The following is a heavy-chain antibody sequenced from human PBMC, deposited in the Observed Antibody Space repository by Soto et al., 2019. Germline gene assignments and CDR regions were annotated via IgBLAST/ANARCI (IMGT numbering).Heavy chain of an antibody. V-gene: IGHV3-23*01. CDR3: AKCLQIHWNYDAYHI. Sequence: GGSLRLSFSASGFMLSTHSMSWVRQAPGKGLEWVSHITGSGGVTYYADSVKGRFTISRDTSSNTLYLQMNSLRAEDTALYYCAKCLQIHWNYDAYHIWGQGTMVTVSS. CDR1: GFMLSTHS. CDR2: ITGSGGVT. J-gene: IGHJ3*02. D-gene: IGHD1-7*01.